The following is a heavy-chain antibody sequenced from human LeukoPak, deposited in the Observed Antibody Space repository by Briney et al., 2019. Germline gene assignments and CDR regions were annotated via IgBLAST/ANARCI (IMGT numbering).Heavy chain of an antibody. CDR2: LSDAGIRI. CDR3: ANTHCNSSPIVWNF. Sequence: GGSLRLSCIASGFTFSNYGMSWVRQAPGKGLEWVSGLSDAGIRIFYSDSVRGRFTVSRDNSKNTLYLQMDSLRAEDTAVYYCANTHCNSSPIVWNFWGQGTLVTVSS. CDR1: GFTFSNYG. V-gene: IGHV3-23*01. D-gene: IGHD6-6*01. J-gene: IGHJ4*02.